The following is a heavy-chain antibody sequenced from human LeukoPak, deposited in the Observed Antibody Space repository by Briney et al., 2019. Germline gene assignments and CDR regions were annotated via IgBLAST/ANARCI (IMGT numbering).Heavy chain of an antibody. J-gene: IGHJ6*03. D-gene: IGHD2-15*01. V-gene: IGHV1-8*03. CDR1: GYTFTSYD. CDR3: ARGAGNVVAATPYYYMDV. CDR2: MNPNSGNT. Sequence: ASVKVSCKASGYTFTSYDTNWVRQATGQGLEWMGWMNPNSGNTGYAQKFQGRVTITRNTSISTAYMELSSLRSEDTAVYYCARGAGNVVAATPYYYMDVWGKGTTVTVSS.